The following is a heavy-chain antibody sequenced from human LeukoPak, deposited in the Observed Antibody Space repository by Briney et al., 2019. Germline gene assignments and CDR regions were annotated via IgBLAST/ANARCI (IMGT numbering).Heavy chain of an antibody. CDR3: AKGRSSGYYYGMDYFDY. Sequence: GGSLRLSCAASGFTFDDYTMHWVRQAPGKGLEWVSLISWDGGSTYYEDSVKGRFTISRDNSKNSLYLQMNSLRTEDTALYYCAKGRSSGYYYGMDYFDYWGQGTLVTVSS. CDR1: GFTFDDYT. D-gene: IGHD3-22*01. CDR2: ISWDGGST. V-gene: IGHV3-43*01. J-gene: IGHJ4*02.